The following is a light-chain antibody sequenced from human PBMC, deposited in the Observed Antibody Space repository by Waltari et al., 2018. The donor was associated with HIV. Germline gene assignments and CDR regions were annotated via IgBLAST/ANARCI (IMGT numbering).Light chain of an antibody. J-gene: IGLJ3*02. CDR3: QSYDSSNQGV. Sequence: NFMLTQPHSVSESPGKTVTISCTRTSGSIASNYVQWYQQRPGSSPTTVIYEDNQIPPGVPDRFSGSIDSSSNSASLTISGLKTEDEADYYCQSYDSSNQGVFGGGTKLTVL. CDR2: EDN. V-gene: IGLV6-57*01. CDR1: SGSIASNY.